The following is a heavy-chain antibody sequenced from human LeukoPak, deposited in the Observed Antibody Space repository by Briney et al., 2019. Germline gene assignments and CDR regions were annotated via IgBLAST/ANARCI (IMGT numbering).Heavy chain of an antibody. CDR2: IGSSGSPT. D-gene: IGHD3-22*01. J-gene: IGHJ6*02. Sequence: GGSLRLSCAASGFAFSSYNMNWVRRAPGKGLEWISYIGSSGSPTHYADSVGGRFTISRDNAKNSLYLQMNSLRDEDTAVYFCARRPYSDTSGRLSDVWGQGTTVTVSS. CDR3: ARRPYSDTSGRLSDV. V-gene: IGHV3-48*02. CDR1: GFAFSSYN.